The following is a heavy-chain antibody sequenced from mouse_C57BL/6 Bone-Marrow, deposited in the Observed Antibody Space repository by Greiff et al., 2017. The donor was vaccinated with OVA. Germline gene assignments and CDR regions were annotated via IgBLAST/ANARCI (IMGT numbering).Heavy chain of an antibody. CDR3: ARRVGREYAMDY. J-gene: IGHJ4*01. CDR1: GYAFTNYL. Sequence: QVQLQQSGAELVRPGTSVKVSCKASGYAFTNYLIEWVKQRPGQGLEWIGVINPGSGGTNYNVKFKGKATLTADKSSSTAYMQLSSLTSEDSAVYFCARRVGREYAMDYWGQGTSVTVSS. CDR2: INPGSGGT. V-gene: IGHV1-54*01. D-gene: IGHD4-1*01.